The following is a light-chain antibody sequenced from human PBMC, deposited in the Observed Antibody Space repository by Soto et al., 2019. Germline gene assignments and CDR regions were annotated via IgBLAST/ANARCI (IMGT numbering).Light chain of an antibody. CDR3: AAWDDSLSAVYV. J-gene: IGLJ1*01. V-gene: IGLV1-47*01. Sequence: QSALTQPPSASGTPGQRVTISCSGSSSNIGSNYVYWYQQLPGTAPKLLIYRNNQRPSGVPDRFSGSKSGTSASLAISGLRSEDEADYYCAAWDDSLSAVYVFGTGTKVTVL. CDR1: SSNIGSNY. CDR2: RNN.